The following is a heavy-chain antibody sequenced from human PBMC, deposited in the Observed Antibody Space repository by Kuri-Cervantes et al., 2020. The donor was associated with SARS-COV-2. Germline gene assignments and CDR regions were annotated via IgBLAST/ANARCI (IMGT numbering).Heavy chain of an antibody. CDR3: ARDKLQFDAFDI. J-gene: IGHJ3*02. CDR2: IYTSGST. Sequence: LRLSCTVSGGSISSGSYYWSWIRQPAGKGLEWIGRIYTSGSTNYNPSLKSRVTISVDTSKNQFSLKLSSATAADTAVYYCARDKLQFDAFDIWGQGTMVTVSS. V-gene: IGHV4-61*02. D-gene: IGHD5-24*01. CDR1: GGSISSGSYY.